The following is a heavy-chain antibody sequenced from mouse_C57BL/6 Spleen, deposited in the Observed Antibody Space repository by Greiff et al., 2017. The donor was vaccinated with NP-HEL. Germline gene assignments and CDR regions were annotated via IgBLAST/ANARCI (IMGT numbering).Heavy chain of an antibody. Sequence: VKLMESGPELVKPGASVKISCKASGYSFTSYYIHWVKQRPGQGLEWIGWIYPGSGNTKYNEKFKGKATLTADTSSSTAYMQLSSLTSEDSAVYYCARPITTVVDWYFDVWGTGTTVTVSS. J-gene: IGHJ1*03. D-gene: IGHD1-1*01. CDR2: IYPGSGNT. V-gene: IGHV1-66*01. CDR1: GYSFTSYY. CDR3: ARPITTVVDWYFDV.